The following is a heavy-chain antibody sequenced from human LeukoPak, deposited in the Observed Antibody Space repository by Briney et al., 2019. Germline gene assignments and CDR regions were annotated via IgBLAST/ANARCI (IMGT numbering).Heavy chain of an antibody. J-gene: IGHJ2*01. CDR3: AREIRRWRLPTSHQKYWYFDL. CDR1: GGSISSSSYY. Sequence: SETLSLTCTVSGGSISSSSYYWGWIRQPPGKGLEWIGSIYYSGSTYYNPSLKSRVTISVDTSKNQFSLKLSSVTAADTAVYYCAREIRRWRLPTSHQKYWYFDLWGRGTLVTVSS. CDR2: IYYSGST. V-gene: IGHV4-39*07. D-gene: IGHD4-23*01.